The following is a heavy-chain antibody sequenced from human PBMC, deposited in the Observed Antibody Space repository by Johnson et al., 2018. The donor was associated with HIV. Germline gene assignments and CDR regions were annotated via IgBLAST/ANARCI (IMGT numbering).Heavy chain of an antibody. CDR3: ARGVGNDAFDF. J-gene: IGHJ3*01. CDR2: ISASGAST. V-gene: IGHV3-23*04. D-gene: IGHD1-26*01. Sequence: VQLVESGGGLAQPGGSLRLSCAASGITFRSYLLTWVRQAPGKGLEWVSHISASGASTYYADSVEGRFTISRDDSKNMLYLQMNSLRAEDTAVYYCARGVGNDAFDFWGQGTTVTVSS. CDR1: GITFRSYL.